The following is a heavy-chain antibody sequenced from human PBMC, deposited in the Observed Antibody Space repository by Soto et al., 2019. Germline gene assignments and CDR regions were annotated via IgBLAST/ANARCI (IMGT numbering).Heavy chain of an antibody. J-gene: IGHJ4*02. Sequence: ASVKVSCKASGYTFTSYGISWVRQAPGQGLEWMGWISAYNGNTNYAQKLQGRVTMTTDTSTSTAYMELRSLRSDDTAVYYCSRRYSLPGYVDFDYWGQGTLVTVSS. V-gene: IGHV1-18*01. CDR2: ISAYNGNT. D-gene: IGHD3-9*01. CDR3: SRRYSLPGYVDFDY. CDR1: GYTFTSYG.